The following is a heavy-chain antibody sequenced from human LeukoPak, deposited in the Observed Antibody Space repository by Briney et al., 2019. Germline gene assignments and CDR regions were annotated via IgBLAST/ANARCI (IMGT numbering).Heavy chain of an antibody. D-gene: IGHD3-22*01. J-gene: IGHJ3*02. Sequence: GGSLRLSCAASGFTFSSYGMHWVRQAPGKGLEWVAVIWYDGSNKYYADSVKGRFTISRDNSKNTLYLQMNSLRAEDTAVYYCARARMGSHPIMYYYDSSGYSADAFDIWGQGTMVTVSS. CDR2: IWYDGSNK. CDR3: ARARMGSHPIMYYYDSSGYSADAFDI. CDR1: GFTFSSYG. V-gene: IGHV3-33*01.